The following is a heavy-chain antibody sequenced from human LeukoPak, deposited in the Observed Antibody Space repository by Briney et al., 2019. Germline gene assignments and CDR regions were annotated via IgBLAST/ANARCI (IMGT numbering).Heavy chain of an antibody. CDR1: GFTFSDYD. Sequence: GGSLRLSCSASGFTFSDYDMNWFRQAPGKGLEWVSSNSGLSTHIYYGDSVKGRFSISRDNAKNSVYLQMNSLGVEDTAIYYCGRAFPPLRTSSAGDLWGQGILVTVSS. D-gene: IGHD3-16*01. J-gene: IGHJ4*02. V-gene: IGHV3-69-1*02. CDR3: GRAFPPLRTSSAGDL. CDR2: NSGLSTHI.